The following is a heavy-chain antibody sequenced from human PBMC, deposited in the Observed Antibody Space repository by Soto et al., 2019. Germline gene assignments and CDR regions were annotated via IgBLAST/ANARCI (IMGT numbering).Heavy chain of an antibody. CDR1: GFTFSSYA. CDR3: VKDRGSGYLHYYYGMDV. J-gene: IGHJ6*02. Sequence: AGGSLRLSCSAPGFTFSSYAMHWVRQAPGKGLEYVSAISSNGGSTYYADSVKGRFTISRDNSKNTLYLQMSSLRAEDTAVYYCVKDRGSGYLHYYYGMDVWGQGTTVTVSS. D-gene: IGHD5-12*01. CDR2: ISSNGGST. V-gene: IGHV3-64D*06.